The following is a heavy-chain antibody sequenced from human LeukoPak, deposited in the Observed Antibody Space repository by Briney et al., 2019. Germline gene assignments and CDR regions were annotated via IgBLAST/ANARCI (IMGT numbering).Heavy chain of an antibody. J-gene: IGHJ1*01. CDR3: ARGRSDYYLGS. CDR1: GYTFTDYY. Sequence: VASVKVSCKASGYTFTDYYMHWVRQAPGQGLEWMGWIYPNSGGTNYAQNFQGRVTMTRDTSISTAYMGLSRLRSDDTAVYFCARGRSDYYLGSWGQGTLVTVSS. D-gene: IGHD3-22*01. CDR2: IYPNSGGT. V-gene: IGHV1-2*02.